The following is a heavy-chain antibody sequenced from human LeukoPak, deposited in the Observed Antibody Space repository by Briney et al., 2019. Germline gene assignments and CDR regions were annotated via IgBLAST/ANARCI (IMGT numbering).Heavy chain of an antibody. CDR1: GGSISSGDYY. Sequence: SETLSLTCSVSGGSISSGDYYWSWIRQPQGKGLECIGYISQSGSTSYNPSLKSRVTISVDRSKSQLFLKLTSVTAADTAVYYCARVYGYYYYYMDVWGKGTTVTVSS. CDR2: ISQSGST. CDR3: ARVYGYYYYYMDV. D-gene: IGHD3-16*01. V-gene: IGHV4-30-2*01. J-gene: IGHJ6*03.